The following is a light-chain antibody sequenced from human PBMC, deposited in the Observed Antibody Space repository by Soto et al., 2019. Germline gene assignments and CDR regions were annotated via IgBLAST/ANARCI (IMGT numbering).Light chain of an antibody. CDR1: SSDVGGYNY. CDR2: DVN. CDR3: SSYTSSSTLVV. J-gene: IGLJ2*01. Sequence: QSALTQPASVSGSPGQSITISCTGTSSDVGGYNYVSWYQQHPGKAPKLMIYDVNSRPSGVSNRFSGSKSGNTASLTISGLQAEDEADYYCSSYTSSSTLVVFGGGIKLTVL. V-gene: IGLV2-14*01.